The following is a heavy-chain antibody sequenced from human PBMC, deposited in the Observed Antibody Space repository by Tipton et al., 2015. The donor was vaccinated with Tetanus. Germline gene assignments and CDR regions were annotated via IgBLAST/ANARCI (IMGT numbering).Heavy chain of an antibody. J-gene: IGHJ6*02. CDR2: IIPIFGTA. CDR1: GGTFSSYA. CDR3: ARAVPPGIAAAGVLRHYYYYGMDV. D-gene: IGHD6-13*01. Sequence: QLVQSGAEVKKPGSSVKVSCKASGGTFSSYAISWVRQAPGQGLEWMGGIIPIFGTANYAQKFQGRVTITADESTSTAYMELSSLRSEDTAVYYCARAVPPGIAAAGVLRHYYYYGMDVWGQGTTVTVSS. V-gene: IGHV1-69*01.